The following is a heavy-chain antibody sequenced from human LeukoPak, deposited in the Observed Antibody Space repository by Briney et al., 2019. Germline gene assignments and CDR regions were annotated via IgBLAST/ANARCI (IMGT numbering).Heavy chain of an antibody. CDR1: GFTFTSSA. Sequence: GASVKVSCKASGFTFTSSAMQWVRQARGQRLEWIGWIVVGRGNTNYAQKFQERVTITRDMSTSTAYMELSSLRSEDTAVYYCAADGVVVAATSSPHYYYYGMDVWGQGTTVTVSS. D-gene: IGHD2-15*01. J-gene: IGHJ6*02. CDR3: AADGVVVAATSSPHYYYYGMDV. V-gene: IGHV1-58*02. CDR2: IVVGRGNT.